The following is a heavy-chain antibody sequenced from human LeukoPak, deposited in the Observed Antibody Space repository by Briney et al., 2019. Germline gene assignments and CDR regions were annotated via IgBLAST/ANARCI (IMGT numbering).Heavy chain of an antibody. CDR1: GFPLSSYS. V-gene: IGHV3-48*01. CDR2: ISSSSSTI. J-gene: IGHJ5*02. D-gene: IGHD3-3*01. Sequence: GGSLRLSCAASGFPLSSYSMNWVREAPGKGLEWVSYISSSSSTIYYADSVKGRFTISRDNAKNSLYLQMNSLRAEDTAVYYCARDLIFGVVQPPNWFDPWGQGTLVTVSS. CDR3: ARDLIFGVVQPPNWFDP.